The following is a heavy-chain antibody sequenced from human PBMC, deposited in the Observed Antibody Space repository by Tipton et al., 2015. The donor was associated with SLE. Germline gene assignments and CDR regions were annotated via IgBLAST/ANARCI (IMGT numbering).Heavy chain of an antibody. Sequence: SLRLSCSASGFTFDNYAMSWFRQAPGKGLEWVGFIRSKAYGGTTEYAASVKGRFTISRDDSKSIAYLQMKSLKTEDTAVYYCTRGPLLPTWFDPWGQGTLVTVSS. D-gene: IGHD1-26*01. J-gene: IGHJ5*02. CDR3: TRGPLLPTWFDP. CDR1: GFTFDNYA. V-gene: IGHV3-49*03. CDR2: IRSKAYGGTT.